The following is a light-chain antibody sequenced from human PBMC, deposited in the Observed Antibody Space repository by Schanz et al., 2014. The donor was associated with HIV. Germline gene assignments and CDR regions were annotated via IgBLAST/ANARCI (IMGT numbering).Light chain of an antibody. CDR2: EVS. CDR3: NSYTTSSTLV. CDR1: SSDVAGYNF. Sequence: QSALTQPPSASGSPGQSVTISCTGASSDVAGYNFVSWYQQHPGKAPKLMIYEVSKRPSGVPDRFSGSKSGNTASLTISGLQAEDEADYYCNSYTTSSTLVFGGGTKLTVL. J-gene: IGLJ2*01. V-gene: IGLV2-8*01.